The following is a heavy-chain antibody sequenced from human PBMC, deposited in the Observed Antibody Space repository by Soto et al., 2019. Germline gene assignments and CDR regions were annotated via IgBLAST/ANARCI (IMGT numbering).Heavy chain of an antibody. J-gene: IGHJ4*02. CDR3: AKDSLPGIAAAGTVY. V-gene: IGHV3-7*03. CDR2: IKQDGSEK. CDR1: GFTFSSYW. D-gene: IGHD6-13*01. Sequence: EVQLVESGGGLVQPGGSLRLSCAASGFTFSSYWMSWVRQAPGKGLAWVANIKQDGSEKYYVDSVKGRFTISRDNAKNSLYLQMNSLRAEDTAIYYCAKDSLPGIAAAGTVYWGQGTLVTVSS.